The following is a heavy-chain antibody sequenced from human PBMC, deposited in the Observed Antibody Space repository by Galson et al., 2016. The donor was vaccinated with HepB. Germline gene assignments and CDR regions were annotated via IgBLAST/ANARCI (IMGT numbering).Heavy chain of an antibody. Sequence: SLRLSCAASGFTFNTYAMTWVRQAPGKGLGWVSGISRDGGYTYYAESVRGRFSISRDNSNNTLYLQMNSLRVEDTAVYYCAKGYLGYWSNSICDRDVGSELWGQGTLVTVSS. CDR3: AKGYLGYWSNSICDRDVGSEL. J-gene: IGHJ4*02. CDR1: GFTFNTYA. CDR2: ISRDGGYT. D-gene: IGHD2-2*01. V-gene: IGHV3-23*01.